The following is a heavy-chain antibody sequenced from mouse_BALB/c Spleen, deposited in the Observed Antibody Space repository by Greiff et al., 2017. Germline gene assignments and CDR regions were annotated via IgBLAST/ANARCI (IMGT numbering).Heavy chain of an antibody. D-gene: IGHD1-1*01. CDR3: ARTGTTVVRYFDV. V-gene: IGHV1-20*02. J-gene: IGHJ1*01. Sequence: VQLQQSGPELVKPGASVKISCKASGYSFTGHFMNRVMQSHGKSLEWIGRINPYNGDTFYNQKFKGTATFTVDKSSSTAHMELRSLASEDSAVYYCARTGTTVVRYFDVWGAGTTVTVSS. CDR1: GYSFTGHF. CDR2: INPYNGDT.